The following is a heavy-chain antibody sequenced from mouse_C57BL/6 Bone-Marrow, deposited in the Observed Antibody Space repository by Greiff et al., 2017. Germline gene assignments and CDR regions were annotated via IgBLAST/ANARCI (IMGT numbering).Heavy chain of an antibody. D-gene: IGHD1-1*01. CDR3: TTYTPCVYPYWYFDV. CDR1: GFHIKDDY. V-gene: IGHV14-4*01. CDR2: IDPENGDT. Sequence: VQLKQSGAELARPGASVKLSCTASGFHIKDDYMHWVKQRTEQGLEWIGWIDPENGDTEYASQFQGKATITADTSSNTAYLQLSSLTSDDTAVYYCTTYTPCVYPYWYFDVWGTGTTVTVSS. J-gene: IGHJ1*03.